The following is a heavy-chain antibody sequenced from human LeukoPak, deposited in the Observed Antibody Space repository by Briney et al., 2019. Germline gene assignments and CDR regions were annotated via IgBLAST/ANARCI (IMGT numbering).Heavy chain of an antibody. Sequence: PGRSLRLSCTASGFTFGDYGMSWFRQAPGKGLEWVGFIRSKAYGGTTEYAASVKGRFSISRDDSKSIAYLQMNSLTAEDTAVYYCSSGRDIAVAGPGGYFDYWGQGTLVTVSS. J-gene: IGHJ4*02. CDR3: SSGRDIAVAGPGGYFDY. CDR2: IRSKAYGGTT. CDR1: GFTFGDYG. D-gene: IGHD6-19*01. V-gene: IGHV3-49*03.